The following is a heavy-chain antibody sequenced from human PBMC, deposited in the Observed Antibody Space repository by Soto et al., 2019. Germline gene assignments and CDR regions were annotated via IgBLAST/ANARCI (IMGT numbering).Heavy chain of an antibody. D-gene: IGHD4-17*01. Sequence: QVQLVQSGAEVKKPGSSVKVSCKASGGTFSSYAISWVRQAPGQGLEWMGGIIPIFGTANYAQKFQGSVTITADESTSTAYLELSSPRSEDTAVYYCARGGSMTTVTLYYYYYGMDVWGQGTTVTVSS. J-gene: IGHJ6*02. V-gene: IGHV1-69*01. CDR1: GGTFSSYA. CDR3: ARGGSMTTVTLYYYYYGMDV. CDR2: IIPIFGTA.